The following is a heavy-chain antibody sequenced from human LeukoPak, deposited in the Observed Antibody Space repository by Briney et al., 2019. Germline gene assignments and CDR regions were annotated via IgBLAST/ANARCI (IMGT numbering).Heavy chain of an antibody. Sequence: SETLSLTCAVYGGSFSGYYWSWIRQPPGKGLEWIGEINHSGSTNYNPSLKSRVTISVDTSKNQFSLKLSSVTAADTAVYYCAREVGSIAAAGTIDYWGQGTLVTVSS. CDR2: INHSGST. J-gene: IGHJ4*02. CDR3: AREVGSIAAAGTIDY. D-gene: IGHD6-13*01. V-gene: IGHV4-34*01. CDR1: GGSFSGYY.